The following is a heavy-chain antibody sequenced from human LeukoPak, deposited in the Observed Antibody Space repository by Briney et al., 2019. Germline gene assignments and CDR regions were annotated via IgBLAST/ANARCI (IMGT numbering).Heavy chain of an antibody. CDR2: ISWNSGSI. V-gene: IGHV3-9*01. CDR1: GFTFDDYA. Sequence: GGSLRLSCAAPGFTFDDYAMHWVRQAPGKGLEWVSGISWNSGSIGYADSVKGRFTISRDNAKNSLYLQMNSLRAGDTALYYCAKDTRGIAVAGTFDYWGQGTLVTVSS. J-gene: IGHJ4*02. CDR3: AKDTRGIAVAGTFDY. D-gene: IGHD6-19*01.